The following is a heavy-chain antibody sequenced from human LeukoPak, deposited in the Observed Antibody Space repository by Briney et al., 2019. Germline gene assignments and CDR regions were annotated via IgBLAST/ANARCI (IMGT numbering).Heavy chain of an antibody. CDR3: ARSDTVTTFYWYFDL. J-gene: IGHJ2*01. CDR2: ISSSGSTI. V-gene: IGHV3-48*03. CDR1: GFTFSSYE. Sequence: PGGSLRLSCAASGFTFSSYEMNWVRQAPGKGLEWVSYISSSGSTIYYADSVKGRFTISRDNAKNSLYLQMNSLRAEDTAVYYCARSDTVTTFYWYFDLWGRGTLVTVSS. D-gene: IGHD4-17*01.